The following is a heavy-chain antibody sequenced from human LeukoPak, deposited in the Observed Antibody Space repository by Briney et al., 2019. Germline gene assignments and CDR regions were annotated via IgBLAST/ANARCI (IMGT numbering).Heavy chain of an antibody. J-gene: IGHJ4*02. CDR3: SREGSGYLYYFDY. CDR2: ISAYNGNT. D-gene: IGHD3-22*01. CDR1: GYTFTSYG. Sequence: AAVKVSCKASGYTFTSYGISWVRQAPGQGLDWMGWISAYNGNTNYAQKLQGRVTMTTDTSTSTAYMELRSLRSDDTAVYYYSREGSGYLYYFDYWCQGTLVTLSS. V-gene: IGHV1-18*01.